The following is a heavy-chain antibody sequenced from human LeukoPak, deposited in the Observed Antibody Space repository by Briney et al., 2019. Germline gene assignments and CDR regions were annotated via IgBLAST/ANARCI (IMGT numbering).Heavy chain of an antibody. CDR3: ARDRSSTSQQWLVGFYYYYGMDV. CDR2: IKSDGSST. D-gene: IGHD6-19*01. Sequence: PGGSLRLSCAASGFTFSSYWMHWVRQAPGKGLVWVSRIKSDGSSTSYADSVKGRFTISRDNAKNTLYLQMNSLRAEDTAVYYCARDRSSTSQQWLVGFYYYYGMDVWGQGTTVTVSS. J-gene: IGHJ6*02. CDR1: GFTFSSYW. V-gene: IGHV3-74*01.